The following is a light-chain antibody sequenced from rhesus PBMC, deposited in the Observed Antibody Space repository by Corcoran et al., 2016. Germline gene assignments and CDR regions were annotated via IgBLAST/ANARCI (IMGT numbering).Light chain of an antibody. CDR3: QQSSNLWT. CDR2: GAF. J-gene: IGKJ1*01. CDR1: QSVGTS. Sequence: TVVTQSPVTLSLSPGERATLSCRASQSVGTSLAWYQQKPGQAPRLLIYGAFSRATGIPDRFSGSGSGTDFTLTISSLEPEGVGLYCCQQSSNLWTFGQGARV. V-gene: IGKV3-24*04.